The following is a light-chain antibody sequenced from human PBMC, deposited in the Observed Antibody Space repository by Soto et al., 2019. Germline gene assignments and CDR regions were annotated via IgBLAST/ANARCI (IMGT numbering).Light chain of an antibody. CDR1: QSISSN. Sequence: EIIMSLSPGTLSVSPGEGATLSCRDSQSISSNLAWYQQKPGQAPGLLSYAASSRATGIPDRFSGSGSGTDFTLTISRREPEDVSFDLCQQYGRGPPITVGQGTRVEIK. CDR3: QQYGRGPPIT. V-gene: IGKV3-20*01. J-gene: IGKJ5*01. CDR2: AAS.